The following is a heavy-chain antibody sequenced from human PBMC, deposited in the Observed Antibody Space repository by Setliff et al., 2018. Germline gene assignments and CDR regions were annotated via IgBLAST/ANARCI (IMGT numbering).Heavy chain of an antibody. CDR3: ARGPWKHSAYYYYYYTDV. J-gene: IGHJ6*03. V-gene: IGHV3-74*01. CDR1: GFTLSSYW. CDR2: INSDGSST. D-gene: IGHD1-1*01. Sequence: PGGSLRLSCAASGFTLSSYWMHWVRQAPGKGLVWVSRINSDGSSTSYADSVKGRFTISRDNAKNTLYLQMNSLRAEDTAVYYCARGPWKHSAYYYYYYTDVWGKGTTVTVS.